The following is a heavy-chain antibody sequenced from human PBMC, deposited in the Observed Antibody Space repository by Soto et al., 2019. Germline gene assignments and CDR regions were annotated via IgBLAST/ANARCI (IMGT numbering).Heavy chain of an antibody. CDR2: ISSSGSPI. D-gene: IGHD2-15*01. J-gene: IGHJ5*02. CDR3: AGIGYCSGGSCPYSSNWFDP. CDR1: GFTFSDYY. Sequence: QVQLVESGGGLVKPGGSLRLSCAASGFTFSDYYMSWIRQAPGKGLEWVSYISSSGSPIYYADSVKGRFTISRDNAKNSLYLQMNSLRAEDTAVYYCAGIGYCSGGSCPYSSNWFDPWGQGTLVTVSS. V-gene: IGHV3-11*01.